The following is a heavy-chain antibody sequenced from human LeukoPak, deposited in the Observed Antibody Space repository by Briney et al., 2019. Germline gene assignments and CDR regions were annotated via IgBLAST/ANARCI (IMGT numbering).Heavy chain of an antibody. CDR2: IYSSGST. D-gene: IGHD3-22*01. CDR3: ARHDSSGPYNAFDV. Sequence: PSETLSLTCTVSGDSISSGSYYWSWIRQPAGKGLEWIGRIYSSGSTNYNPSLESRVTISLDTSENQFSLKVSSVTAADTAVYYCARHDSSGPYNAFDVWGQGTMVTVSS. J-gene: IGHJ3*01. CDR1: GDSISSGSYY. V-gene: IGHV4-61*02.